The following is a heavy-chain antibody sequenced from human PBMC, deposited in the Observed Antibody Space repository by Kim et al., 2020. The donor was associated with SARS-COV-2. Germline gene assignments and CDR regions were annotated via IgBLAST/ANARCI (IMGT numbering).Heavy chain of an antibody. CDR1: GGSISSSSYY. D-gene: IGHD5-12*01. Sequence: SETLSLTCTVSGGSISSSSYYWGWIRQPPGKGLEWIGSIYYSGSTYYNPSLKSRVTISVDTSKNQFSLKLSSVTAADTAVYYCARQRAATTGEGYYYYYGMDVWGQGTTVTVSS. J-gene: IGHJ6*02. CDR2: IYYSGST. V-gene: IGHV4-39*01. CDR3: ARQRAATTGEGYYYYYGMDV.